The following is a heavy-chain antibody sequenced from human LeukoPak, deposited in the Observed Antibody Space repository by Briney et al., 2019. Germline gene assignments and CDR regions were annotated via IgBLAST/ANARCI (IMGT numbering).Heavy chain of an antibody. D-gene: IGHD3-10*01. V-gene: IGHV5-51*01. CDR3: ARQGITMVRGVIKDYYGMDV. J-gene: IGHJ6*02. CDR2: IYPGDSDT. CDR1: GYSFTTYW. Sequence: GESLKISCKVSGYSFTTYWIGWVRQMPGKGLEWMGIIYPGDSDTRYSPSFQGQVTISADKSISTAYLQWSSLKASDTAMYYCARQGITMVRGVIKDYYGMDVWGQGTTVTVSS.